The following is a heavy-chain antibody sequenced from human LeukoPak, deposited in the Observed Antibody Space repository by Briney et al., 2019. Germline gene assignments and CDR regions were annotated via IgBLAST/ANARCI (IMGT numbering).Heavy chain of an antibody. CDR2: ISGSGGTT. Sequence: GGSLRLSCAASGFTFSSYAMSWVRQAPGKGLVWVSAISGSGGTTYYADSVKGRFTISRDNSKNTLYLQMSSLRAEDTAVYYCAKEPREYCSSTSCPTWIDPWGQGTLVTVSS. CDR3: AKEPREYCSSTSCPTWIDP. D-gene: IGHD2-2*01. J-gene: IGHJ5*02. V-gene: IGHV3-23*01. CDR1: GFTFSSYA.